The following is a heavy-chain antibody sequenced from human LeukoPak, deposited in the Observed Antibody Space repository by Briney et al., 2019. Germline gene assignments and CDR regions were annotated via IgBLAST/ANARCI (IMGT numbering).Heavy chain of an antibody. CDR1: GFTFSSYA. J-gene: IGHJ3*02. CDR3: ARSHGTFSGAKFSGAFDI. V-gene: IGHV3-64*01. Sequence: GGSLRLSCAASGFTFSSYAMHWVRQAPGKGLEYVSAISSNGGSTYYANSVKGGFTISRDNSKNTLYLQMGSLAAEDMAVYYRARSHGTFSGAKFSGAFDIWGQGTMVTVSS. CDR2: ISSNGGST. D-gene: IGHD7-27*01.